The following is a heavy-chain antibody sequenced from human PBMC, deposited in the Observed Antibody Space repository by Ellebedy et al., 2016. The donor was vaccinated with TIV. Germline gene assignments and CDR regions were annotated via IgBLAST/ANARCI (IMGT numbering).Heavy chain of an antibody. CDR3: ARVSRYSGGWYKWFDP. J-gene: IGHJ5*02. V-gene: IGHV1-8*01. CDR2: MNPNSGNT. CDR1: GYTLTSYD. Sequence: ASVKVSCXTSGYTLTSYDVTWVRQATGQGLEWVGWMNPNSGNTGYAQKFQGRITMTRNTSISTAYMELSSLGSEDTAVYYCARVSRYSGGWYKWFDPWGQGTLVTVSS. D-gene: IGHD6-19*01.